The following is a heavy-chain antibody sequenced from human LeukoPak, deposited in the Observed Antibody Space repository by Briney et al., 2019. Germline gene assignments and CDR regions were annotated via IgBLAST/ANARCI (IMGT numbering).Heavy chain of an antibody. V-gene: IGHV4-39*01. Sequence: PSETLSLTCTVSGGSISSSSYYWGWIRQPPGKELEWIGSIYYSGSTYYNPSLKSRVTISVDTSKNQFSLKLSSVTAADTAVYYCARLPNRGYCSSTSCYYFDYWGQGTLVTVSS. CDR1: GGSISSSSYY. D-gene: IGHD2-2*01. CDR3: ARLPNRGYCSSTSCYYFDY. CDR2: IYYSGST. J-gene: IGHJ4*02.